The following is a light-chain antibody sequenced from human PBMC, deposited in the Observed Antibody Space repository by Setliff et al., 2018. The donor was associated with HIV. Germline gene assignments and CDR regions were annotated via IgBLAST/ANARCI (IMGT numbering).Light chain of an antibody. CDR2: EVN. J-gene: IGLJ2*01. Sequence: QSALTQSPSASGSPGQSVTISCTGTSSDVGGYNYVSWYQQHPGKAPQVMIYEVNKRPSGVPDRFSGSKSGNTASLTVSGLQADDEADYYCSSYAGSNNMIFGGGTKVTVL. CDR1: SSDVGGYNY. CDR3: SSYAGSNNMI. V-gene: IGLV2-8*01.